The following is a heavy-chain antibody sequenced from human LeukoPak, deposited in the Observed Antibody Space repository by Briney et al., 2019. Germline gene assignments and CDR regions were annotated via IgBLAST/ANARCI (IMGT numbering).Heavy chain of an antibody. Sequence: SETLSLTCTVSGGSISSYYWSWIRQPAGKGLEWIGRIYTSGSTNYNPSLKSRVSISVDTSKNQFSLKLTSVTAADTAVYYCAKVEGGYVWGGRKNYYSSNMDVWGKGPT. D-gene: IGHD3-10*02. CDR1: GGSISSYY. CDR3: AKVEGGYVWGGRKNYYSSNMDV. CDR2: IYTSGST. J-gene: IGHJ6*03. V-gene: IGHV4-4*07.